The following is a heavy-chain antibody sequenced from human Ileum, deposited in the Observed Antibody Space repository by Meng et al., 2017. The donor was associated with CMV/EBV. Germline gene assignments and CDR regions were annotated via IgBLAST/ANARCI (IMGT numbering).Heavy chain of an antibody. Sequence: GNFSSYAISWVRQAPGQGLEWMGGIIPIFGTANYAQKFQGRVTITTDESTSTAYMELSSLRSEDTAVYYCARYGPIAVAFPYGMDVWGQGTTVTVSS. J-gene: IGHJ6*02. CDR2: IIPIFGTA. D-gene: IGHD6-19*01. CDR1: GNFSSYA. CDR3: ARYGPIAVAFPYGMDV. V-gene: IGHV1-69*05.